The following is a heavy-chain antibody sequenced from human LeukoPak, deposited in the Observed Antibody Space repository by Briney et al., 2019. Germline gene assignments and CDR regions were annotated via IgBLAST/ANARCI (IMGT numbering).Heavy chain of an antibody. CDR2: TYYRSKWYN. J-gene: IGHJ6*02. CDR3: AREGIQLWLFGLGKDYYYGMDV. V-gene: IGHV6-1*01. Sequence: SQTLSLTCAISGDSVSSNSAAWNWIRQSPSRGLEWLGRTYYRSKWYNDYAVSVKSRITINPDTSKNQFSLQLNSVTPDDTAVYYCAREGIQLWLFGLGKDYYYGMDVWGQGTTVTVSS. D-gene: IGHD5-18*01. CDR1: GDSVSSNSAA.